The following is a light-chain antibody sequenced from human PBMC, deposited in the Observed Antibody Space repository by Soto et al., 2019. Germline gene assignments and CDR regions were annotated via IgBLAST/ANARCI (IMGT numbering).Light chain of an antibody. CDR3: QHYGSSPPWT. CDR2: GAS. CDR1: QSVSSNY. Sequence: EIVLTQSPGTLSLPPGERATLSCRASQSVSSNYLAWYQQKPGQAPRLFIYGASSRATGVPDRFSGSGSGTDFTLTISRLEPEDFAVYYCQHYGSSPPWTFGQGTKVDIK. J-gene: IGKJ1*01. V-gene: IGKV3-20*01.